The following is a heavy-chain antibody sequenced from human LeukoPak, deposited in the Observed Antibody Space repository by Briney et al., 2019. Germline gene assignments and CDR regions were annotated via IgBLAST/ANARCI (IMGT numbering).Heavy chain of an antibody. J-gene: IGHJ4*02. V-gene: IGHV4-59*11. D-gene: IGHD6-13*01. CDR1: GGSMSSHY. CDR3: AGDRNRSWYYY. Sequence: SETLSLTCTVSGGSMSSHYWSWIRQPPGKGPEYIGYIYYSGSTNYNPSLESRVTISVDTSKNQFSLKLSSVTAADTAIYYCAGDRNRSWYYYWGQGTLVTVSS. CDR2: IYYSGST.